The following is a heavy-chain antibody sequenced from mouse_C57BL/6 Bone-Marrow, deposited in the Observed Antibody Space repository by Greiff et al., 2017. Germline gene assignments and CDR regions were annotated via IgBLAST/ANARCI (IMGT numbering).Heavy chain of an antibody. CDR3: ARCCFYYGGSYFDY. V-gene: IGHV1-26*01. CDR1: GYTFTDYY. Sequence: EVQLQQSGPELVKPGASVKISCKASGYTFTDYYMNWVKQTHGKSLEWIGAINPNNGGTSYNQKFKGKATLTVDKSSSTAYMELRSLTSEDSAFYYTARCCFYYGGSYFDYWGQGTTLTVSS. D-gene: IGHD1-1*02. J-gene: IGHJ2*01. CDR2: INPNNGGT.